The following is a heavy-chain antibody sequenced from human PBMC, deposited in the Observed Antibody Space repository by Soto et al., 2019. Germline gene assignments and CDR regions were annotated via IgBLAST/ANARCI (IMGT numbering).Heavy chain of an antibody. CDR2: ISQPGKET. V-gene: IGHV3-23*03. Sequence: GGWLSRYGAAAGFICSTYTMNWVRQVPGKELEWVSGISQPGKETWYADSVKGRFTISRDNSKNFLFLQMNSLRVEDTAVYYRAKDRHTYCIWTFESCGKEARTILDS. CDR3: AKDRHTYCIWTFESCGKEARTILDS. J-gene: IGHJ5*01. D-gene: IGHD2-15*01. CDR1: GFICSTYT.